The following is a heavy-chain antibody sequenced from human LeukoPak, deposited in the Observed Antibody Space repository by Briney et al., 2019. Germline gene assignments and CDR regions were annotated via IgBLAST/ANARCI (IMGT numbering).Heavy chain of an antibody. CDR1: GFTFSNYG. V-gene: IGHV3-30*03. J-gene: IGHJ4*02. CDR2: ISYDESDK. D-gene: IGHD5-18*01. Sequence: GRSLRLSCAASGFTFSNYGMHWVRQAPGKGLEWVAVISYDESDKYYADSVKGRFTISRDNAKNSLYLQMNSLRAEDTAVYYCARGRGYNYGYSDYWGQGTLVTVSS. CDR3: ARGRGYNYGYSDY.